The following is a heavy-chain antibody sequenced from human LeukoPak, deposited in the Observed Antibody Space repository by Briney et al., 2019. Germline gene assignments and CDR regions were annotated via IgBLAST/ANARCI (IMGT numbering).Heavy chain of an antibody. V-gene: IGHV3-9*01. CDR2: ISWNSGSI. J-gene: IGHJ5*02. CDR1: GFTFDDYA. D-gene: IGHD6-13*01. Sequence: GRSLRRSCAASGFTFDDYAMHWVRQAPGKGLEWVSGISWNSGSIGYADSVKGRFTISRDNAKNTLYLQMNSLRAEDTAVYYCARESGIAAALDLWGQGTLVTVSS. CDR3: ARESGIAAALDL.